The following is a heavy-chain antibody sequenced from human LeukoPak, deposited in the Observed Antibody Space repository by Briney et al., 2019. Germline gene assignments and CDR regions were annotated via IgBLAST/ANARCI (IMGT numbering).Heavy chain of an antibody. Sequence: ASVKVSCKASGGTFSSYAISWVRQAPGQGLEWMGGIIPIFGTANYAQKFQGRVTITTDESTSTAYMELSSLRSEDTAVYYCARTIVVVPAARVVGWFDPWGQGTLVTVSS. D-gene: IGHD2-2*01. CDR1: GGTFSSYA. V-gene: IGHV1-69*05. CDR2: IIPIFGTA. CDR3: ARTIVVVPAARVVGWFDP. J-gene: IGHJ5*02.